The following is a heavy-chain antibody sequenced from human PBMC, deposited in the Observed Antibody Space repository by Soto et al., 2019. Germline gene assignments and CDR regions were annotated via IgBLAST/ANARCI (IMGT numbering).Heavy chain of an antibody. J-gene: IGHJ6*02. V-gene: IGHV3-30*18. Sequence: QVQLVESGGGVVQPGKSLRLSCAASGFTFSSYGMYWVRQAPGKGLEWVAVISYDGSNEYYADSVKGRFTISRDNSKNTLYLQMNSLRAEDTAVYYCAKGTYYDILTGYSPNYYYYYGMDVWGQGTTVTVSS. CDR1: GFTFSSYG. D-gene: IGHD3-9*01. CDR2: ISYDGSNE. CDR3: AKGTYYDILTGYSPNYYYYYGMDV.